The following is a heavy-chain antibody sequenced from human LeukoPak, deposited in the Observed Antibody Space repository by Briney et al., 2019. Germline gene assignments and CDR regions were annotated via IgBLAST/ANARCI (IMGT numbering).Heavy chain of an antibody. J-gene: IGHJ4*02. CDR1: GFSLFV. Sequence: GGSLRLSCAAAGFSLFVMHRVREAPGKGLEWVSAISGSGGATYHADADSVKGRFTISRDNSKNALYLEINNLRAEDTAVYYCAKDGYNYDSSGHFDYWGQGTLVTVSS. CDR2: ISGSGGAT. V-gene: IGHV3-23*01. CDR3: AKDGYNYDSSGHFDY. D-gene: IGHD3-22*01.